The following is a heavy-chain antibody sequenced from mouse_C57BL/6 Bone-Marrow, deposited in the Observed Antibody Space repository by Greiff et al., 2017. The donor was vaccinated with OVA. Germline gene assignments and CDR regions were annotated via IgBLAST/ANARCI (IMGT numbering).Heavy chain of an antibody. CDR1: GFTFSDYY. Sequence: EVKLVESEGGLVQPGSSMKLSCTASGFTFSDYYMAWVRQVPEKGLEWVANINYDGSSTYYLDSLKSRFIISRDNAKNILYLQMSSLKSEDAATYYCAREEGANWDVHFDVWGTGTTVTVSA. D-gene: IGHD4-1*01. CDR3: AREEGANWDVHFDV. CDR2: INYDGSST. J-gene: IGHJ1*03. V-gene: IGHV5-16*01.